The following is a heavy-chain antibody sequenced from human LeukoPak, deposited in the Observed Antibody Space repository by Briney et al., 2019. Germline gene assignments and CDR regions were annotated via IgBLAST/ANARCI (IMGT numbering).Heavy chain of an antibody. V-gene: IGHV3-53*01. D-gene: IGHD2-21*01. CDR1: GFTVSNNY. Sequence: GGFLRLSCAASGFTVSNNYMSWVRRAAGKGLEWVALIYSAGGTYYADSVKGRFTISRGNSKNTLHLQMNSLRAEDTAVYYCMRNSGELGAWGQGTLVTVSS. CDR3: MRNSGELGA. CDR2: IYSAGGT. J-gene: IGHJ5*02.